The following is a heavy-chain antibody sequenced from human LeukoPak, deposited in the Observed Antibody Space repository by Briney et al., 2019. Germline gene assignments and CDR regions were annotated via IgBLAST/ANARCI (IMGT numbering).Heavy chain of an antibody. V-gene: IGHV3-48*03. CDR1: GFTFSSYE. D-gene: IGHD4-17*01. Sequence: GGSLRLSCAASGFTFSSYEMNWVRQAPGKWLEWVSYISSSGSTIYYADSVKGRFTISRDNAKNSLYLQMNSLRAEDTAVYYCARAGYGDYVSWFDPWGQGTLVTVYS. J-gene: IGHJ5*02. CDR3: ARAGYGDYVSWFDP. CDR2: ISSSGSTI.